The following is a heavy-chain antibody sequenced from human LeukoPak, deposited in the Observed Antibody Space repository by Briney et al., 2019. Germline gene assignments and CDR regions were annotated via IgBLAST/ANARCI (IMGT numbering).Heavy chain of an antibody. D-gene: IGHD3-3*02. J-gene: IGHJ4*02. CDR2: IHNDGST. Sequence: GGSLRLSCAASGFIVSNTYMTWVRQAPGKGLEWVSVIHNDGSTYYADSVKGRFTISRDNSKNMLFLRMNSLRVEDTAVYFCVSLARDYWGQGTLVSVSS. CDR3: VSLARDY. V-gene: IGHV3-53*01. CDR1: GFIVSNTY.